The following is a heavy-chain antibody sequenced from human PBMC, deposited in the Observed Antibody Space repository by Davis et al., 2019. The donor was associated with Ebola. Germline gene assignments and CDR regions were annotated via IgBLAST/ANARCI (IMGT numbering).Heavy chain of an antibody. CDR3: ARPTTVTTFGY. J-gene: IGHJ4*02. CDR1: GYTFTSYA. V-gene: IGHV1-3*01. CDR2: INAGNGNT. Sequence: ASVKVSCKASGYTFTSYAMHWVRQAPGQRLEWMGWINAGNGNTKYSQKFQGRVTITRDTSASTAYMGLSSLRSEDTAVYYCARPTTVTTFGYWGQGTLVTVSS. D-gene: IGHD4-17*01.